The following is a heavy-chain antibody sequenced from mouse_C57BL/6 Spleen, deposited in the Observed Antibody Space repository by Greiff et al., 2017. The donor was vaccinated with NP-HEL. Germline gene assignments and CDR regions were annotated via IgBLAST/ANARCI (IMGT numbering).Heavy chain of an antibody. CDR3: ISYDYDGGFAY. CDR2: IDPENGDT. V-gene: IGHV14-4*01. D-gene: IGHD2-4*01. Sequence: VHVKQSGAELVRPGASVKLSCTASGFNIKDDYMHWVKQRPEQGLEWIGWIDPENGDTEYASKFQGKATITADTSSNTAYLQLSSLTSEDTAVYYCISYDYDGGFAYWGQGTLVTVSA. J-gene: IGHJ3*01. CDR1: GFNIKDDY.